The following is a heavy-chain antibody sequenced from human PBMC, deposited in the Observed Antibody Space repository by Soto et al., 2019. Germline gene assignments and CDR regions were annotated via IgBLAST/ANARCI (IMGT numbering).Heavy chain of an antibody. Sequence: SETLSLTCTVSGGSLGSYYWGWIRQPPGRGLEWIGNIYYSGSTYYTPALKSRVTLSVDTSKNQFSLNLNSVTAADTAVYYCARGGIPPSGYGIAYAMDVWGQGTTVTVSS. D-gene: IGHD1-26*01. CDR2: IYYSGST. V-gene: IGHV4-39*01. CDR1: GGSLGSYY. CDR3: ARGGIPPSGYGIAYAMDV. J-gene: IGHJ6*02.